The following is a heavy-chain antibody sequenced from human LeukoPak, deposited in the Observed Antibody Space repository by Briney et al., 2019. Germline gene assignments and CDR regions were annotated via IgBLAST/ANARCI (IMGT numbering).Heavy chain of an antibody. V-gene: IGHV1-69*04. Sequence: GSSVKVSCKASGGTFSSYAISWVRQAPGQGLEWMGRIIPIFGIANYAQKFQGRVTITADKSTSTAYMELSSLRSEDTAVHYCARSQFHYYDSSGYTPLPLWYWGQGTLVTVSS. CDR3: ARSQFHYYDSSGYTPLPLWY. CDR2: IIPIFGIA. CDR1: GGTFSSYA. J-gene: IGHJ4*02. D-gene: IGHD3-22*01.